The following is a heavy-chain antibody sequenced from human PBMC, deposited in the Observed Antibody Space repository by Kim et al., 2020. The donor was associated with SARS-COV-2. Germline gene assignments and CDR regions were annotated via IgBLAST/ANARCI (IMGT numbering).Heavy chain of an antibody. D-gene: IGHD6-19*01. CDR1: GGSFSGYY. J-gene: IGHJ6*03. V-gene: IGHV4-34*01. Sequence: SETLSLTCAVYGGSFSGYYWSWIRQPPGKGLEWIGEINHSGSTNYNPSLKSRVTISVDTSKNQFSLKLSSVTAADTAVYYCARGTRQWLVRGPCCYYMD. CDR3: ARGTRQWLVRGPCCYYMD. CDR2: INHSGST.